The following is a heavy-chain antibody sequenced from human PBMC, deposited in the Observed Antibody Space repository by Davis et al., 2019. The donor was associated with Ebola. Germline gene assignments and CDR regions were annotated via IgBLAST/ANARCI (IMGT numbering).Heavy chain of an antibody. CDR2: IYSGGST. Sequence: GESLKISCAASGFTVSSNYTSWVRQAPGKGLEWVSVIYSGGSTYYADSVKGRFTISRDNSKNTLYLQMNSLRAEDTAVYYCARPDYYYDGSGYLAGGGYYGMDVWGQGTTVTVSS. J-gene: IGHJ6*02. CDR3: ARPDYYYDGSGYLAGGGYYGMDV. CDR1: GFTVSSNY. D-gene: IGHD3-22*01. V-gene: IGHV3-66*01.